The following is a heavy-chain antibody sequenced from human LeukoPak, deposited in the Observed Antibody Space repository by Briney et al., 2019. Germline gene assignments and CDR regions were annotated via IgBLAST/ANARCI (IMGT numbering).Heavy chain of an antibody. J-gene: IGHJ3*02. D-gene: IGHD3-3*01. CDR2: INPSGGST. CDR3: ARDFWGGSGYPDAFDI. V-gene: IGHV1-46*01. Sequence: ASVKVSCKASGYTFTGYYMHWVRQAPGQGLEWMGIINPSGGSTNYAQKFQGRVTMTRDMSTSTVYMELSSLRSEDTAVYYCARDFWGGSGYPDAFDIWGQGTMVTVSS. CDR1: GYTFTGYY.